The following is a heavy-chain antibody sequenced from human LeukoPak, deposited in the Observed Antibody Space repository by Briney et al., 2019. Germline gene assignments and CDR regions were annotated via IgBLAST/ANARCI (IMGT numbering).Heavy chain of an antibody. CDR3: ARRVYFYASGSPLGY. CDR1: GDSISGSDYY. D-gene: IGHD3-10*01. Sequence: PSETLSLTCIVSGDSISGSDYYWGWIRQPPGKGLEWIGSFYYSGSTYYDPSLKSRVTISIDTSQNQFSLKLSSVTAADTAVYYCARRVYFYASGSPLGYWGQGTLVTVSS. V-gene: IGHV4-39*07. J-gene: IGHJ4*02. CDR2: FYYSGST.